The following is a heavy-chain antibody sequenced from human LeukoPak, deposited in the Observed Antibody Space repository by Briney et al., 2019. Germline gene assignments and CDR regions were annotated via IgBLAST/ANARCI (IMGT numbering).Heavy chain of an antibody. J-gene: IGHJ4*02. V-gene: IGHV4-31*03. CDR1: GGSISSGGYY. D-gene: IGHD5-18*01. CDR3: ARSSDTAMEKLFDY. Sequence: SQTLSLTCTVSGGSISSGGYYWSWIRQHPGKGLEWIGFIYYSGSTYYNPSLKSRVTISVDTSKNQFSLKLSSVTAADTAVYYCARSSDTAMEKLFDYWGQGTLVTVSS. CDR2: IYYSGST.